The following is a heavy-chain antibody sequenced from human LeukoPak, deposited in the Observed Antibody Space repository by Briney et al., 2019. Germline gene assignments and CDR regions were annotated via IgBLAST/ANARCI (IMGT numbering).Heavy chain of an antibody. V-gene: IGHV5-51*07. CDR2: IYPGDSDT. CDR3: ARGDDSTGYPPFDY. J-gene: IGHJ4*02. CDR1: GYSFINYW. D-gene: IGHD3-22*01. Sequence: GESLKISCKGSGYSFINYWIAWVHQMPGKGLEWMGIIYPGDSDTRYSPSFQGQVTISADKSISTAYLQWNSLKASDTAVYYCARGDDSTGYPPFDYWGQGTLVTVSS.